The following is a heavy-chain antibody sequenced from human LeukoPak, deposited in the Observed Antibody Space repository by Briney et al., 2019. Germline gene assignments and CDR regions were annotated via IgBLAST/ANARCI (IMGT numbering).Heavy chain of an antibody. V-gene: IGHV1-58*01. CDR1: GFTFTSSA. CDR3: ARNSYGSVETFDY. Sequence: SVKVSCKASGFTFTSSAVQWVRQARGQRLEWIGWIVVGSGNTNYAQKFQERVTITRDMSTSTAYMELSSLRSEDTAVYYCARNSYGSVETFDYWGQGTLVTVSS. D-gene: IGHD5-18*01. CDR2: IVVGSGNT. J-gene: IGHJ4*02.